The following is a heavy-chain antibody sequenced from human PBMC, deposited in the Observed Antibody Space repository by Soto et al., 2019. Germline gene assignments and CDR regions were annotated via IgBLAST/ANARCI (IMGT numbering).Heavy chain of an antibody. CDR2: IKQDGSEK. V-gene: IGHV3-7*01. CDR3: AVDCGGDCYANNWFDP. D-gene: IGHD2-21*01. J-gene: IGHJ5*02. Sequence: EVQLVESGGGLVQPGGSLRLSCAASGFTFSNYWMSWVRQAPGKGLEWVANIKQDGSEKNYLDSVKGRFTISRDNAKNSLYLQMNSLRAEDTAVYYCAVDCGGDCYANNWFDPWGQGTLVTVSS. CDR1: GFTFSNYW.